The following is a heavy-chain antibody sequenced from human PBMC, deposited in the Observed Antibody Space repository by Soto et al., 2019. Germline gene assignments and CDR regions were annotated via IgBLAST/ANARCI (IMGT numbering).Heavy chain of an antibody. CDR3: AKGSKEFYTENWFDP. CDR2: ISGSGGST. CDR1: GFTFSSYA. J-gene: IGHJ5*02. D-gene: IGHD2-2*02. Sequence: GSLRLSCAASGFTFSSYAMSWVRQAPGKGLEWVSGISGSGGSTYHADSVKGRFTISRDNSKNTLYLQMNSLRAEDTAVYYCAKGSKEFYTENWFDPWGQGTLVTVSS. V-gene: IGHV3-23*01.